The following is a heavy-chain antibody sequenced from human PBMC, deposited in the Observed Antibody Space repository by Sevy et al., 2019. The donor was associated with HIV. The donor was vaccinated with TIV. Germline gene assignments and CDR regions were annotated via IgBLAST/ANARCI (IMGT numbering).Heavy chain of an antibody. V-gene: IGHV3-23*01. J-gene: IGHJ5*02. CDR3: AREGCTRPHNH. CDR1: GFNFNIYS. D-gene: IGHD2-8*01. Sequence: GGSLRLSCVASGFNFNIYSMSWVREAPGKGLEWVSTLSFGCGRINHADSVQGRFTMSRDDSKKTVYLEMNSLRAEDTAVYYCAREGCTRPHNHWGQGTLVTVSS. CDR2: LSFGCGRI.